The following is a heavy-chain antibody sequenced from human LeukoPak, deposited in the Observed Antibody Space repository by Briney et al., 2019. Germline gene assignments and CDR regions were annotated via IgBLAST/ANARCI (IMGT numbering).Heavy chain of an antibody. D-gene: IGHD4-17*01. Sequence: ASVKVSCKASGYTFTSYAINWVRQAPGQGLEWMGWINTNTGNPTNAQGFTGRFVFSLDTSDRTAYLQISSLKTEDTAVYYCARSNNDGDYLGVGFDYWGQGTLVTVSS. V-gene: IGHV7-4-1*02. CDR3: ARSNNDGDYLGVGFDY. CDR2: INTNTGNP. J-gene: IGHJ4*02. CDR1: GYTFTSYA.